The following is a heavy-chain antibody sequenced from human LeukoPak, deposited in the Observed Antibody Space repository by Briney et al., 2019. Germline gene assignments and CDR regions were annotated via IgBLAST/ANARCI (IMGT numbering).Heavy chain of an antibody. CDR1: GGSISSYY. Sequence: ETLSLTCTVSGGSISSYYWSWIRQPAGKGLEWIGRIYTSGSTNYNPSLKSRVTMSVDTSKNQFSLKLSSVTAADTAVYYCARALTVTAFYYYYGMDVWGQGTTVTVSS. CDR3: ARALTVTAFYYYYGMDV. D-gene: IGHD4-17*01. CDR2: IYTSGST. V-gene: IGHV4-4*07. J-gene: IGHJ6*01.